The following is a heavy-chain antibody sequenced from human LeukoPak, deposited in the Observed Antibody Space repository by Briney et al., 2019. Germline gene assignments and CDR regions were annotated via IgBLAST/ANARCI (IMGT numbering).Heavy chain of an antibody. CDR2: ITASDEST. Sequence: HPGGSLRLSCAASGFTFSSYAMSWARQAPGKGLEWVSTITASDESTYYADSVKGRFTISRDISRNTLFLQMNSLRAEDTAVYYCARYIRSPLYYFDYWGQGTLVTVSS. V-gene: IGHV3-23*01. J-gene: IGHJ4*02. CDR3: ARYIRSPLYYFDY. CDR1: GFTFSSYA. D-gene: IGHD1-1*01.